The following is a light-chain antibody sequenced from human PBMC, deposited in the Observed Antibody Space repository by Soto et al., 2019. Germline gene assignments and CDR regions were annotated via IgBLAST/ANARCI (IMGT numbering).Light chain of an antibody. CDR1: QSVGDTF. V-gene: IGKV3-20*01. CDR3: GQFVSSPPRT. CDR2: GVS. J-gene: IGKJ1*01. Sequence: EIVLTQSPGTLSLSPGEKATLSCRASQSVGDTFISWYQQKPGLAPRLLIYGVSNRATGIPDRFSGSGSGTDFILTISRLEPEDLALYYCGQFVSSPPRTFGQGTKVEIK.